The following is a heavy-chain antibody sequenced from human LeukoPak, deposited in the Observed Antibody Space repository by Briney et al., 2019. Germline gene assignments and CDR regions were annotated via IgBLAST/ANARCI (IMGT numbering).Heavy chain of an antibody. CDR2: ISSSNNYI. D-gene: IGHD3-10*01. V-gene: IGHV3-21*04. CDR1: GFTFSSYN. J-gene: IGHJ4*02. CDR3: AKEAMVRGVTHYYFDY. Sequence: GGSLRLSCAASGFTFSSYNMNWVRQAPGKGLEWVSSISSSNNYIYYADSVKGRFTISRDNAKNSLYLQMNSLRAEDTALYYCAKEAMVRGVTHYYFDYWGQGTLVTVSS.